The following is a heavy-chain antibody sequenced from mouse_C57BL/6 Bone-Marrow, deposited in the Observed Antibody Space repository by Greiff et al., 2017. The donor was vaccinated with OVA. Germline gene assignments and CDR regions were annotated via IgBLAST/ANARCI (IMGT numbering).Heavy chain of an antibody. J-gene: IGHJ1*03. CDR3: ARGTTVVENFDV. D-gene: IGHD1-1*01. V-gene: IGHV1-19*01. CDR1: GYTFTDYY. CDR2: INPYNGGT. Sequence: EVQLQESGPVLVKPGASVKMSCKASGYTFTDYYMNWVKQSHGKSLEWIGVINPYNGGTSSNQKFKGKATLTVDKSSSTAYMELNSLTSEDSAVYYCARGTTVVENFDVWGTGNTVTVSA.